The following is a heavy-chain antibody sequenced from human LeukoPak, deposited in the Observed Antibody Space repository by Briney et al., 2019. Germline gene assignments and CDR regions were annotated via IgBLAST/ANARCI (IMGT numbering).Heavy chain of an antibody. D-gene: IGHD3-10*01. CDR2: VHYTRSYSGTT. J-gene: IGHJ4*02. CDR1: SGSIGSDALY. Sequence: SETLSLTCTVSSGSIGSDALYWGWIRQSPGKGLEWIGSVHYTRSYSGTTYYNPSLESRVTVSTDRSKTLCSLKPTSVTAADTAVYYCARVRYGSGSYYFDNWGQGTLVTVSS. CDR3: ARVRYGSGSYYFDN. V-gene: IGHV4-39*07.